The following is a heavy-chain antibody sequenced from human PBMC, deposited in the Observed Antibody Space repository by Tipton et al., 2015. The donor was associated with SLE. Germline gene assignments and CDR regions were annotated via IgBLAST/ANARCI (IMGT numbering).Heavy chain of an antibody. CDR2: IYYSGST. Sequence: TLSLTCAVSGCSISSGYYWGWIRQPPGKGLEWIGYIYYSGSTNYNPSLKSRVTISVDTSKNQFSLKLSSVTAADTAVYYCARALGRAWGQGTLVTVSS. D-gene: IGHD1-26*01. V-gene: IGHV4-61*01. J-gene: IGHJ5*02. CDR3: ARALGRA. CDR1: GCSISSGYY.